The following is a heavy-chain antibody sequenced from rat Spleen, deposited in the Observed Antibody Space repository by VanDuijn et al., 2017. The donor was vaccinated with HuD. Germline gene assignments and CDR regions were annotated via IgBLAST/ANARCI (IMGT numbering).Heavy chain of an antibody. Sequence: IQLVQSGPELKKPGESVKISCKASGYTFTDYAMHWVKQAPGKGLKWMGWINTYTGKPTYADDFKGRFVFSLETSASTANLQISNLKNEDTATYFCARNPPYNSGYDWFAYWGQGTLVTVSS. V-gene: IGHV9-4*01. CDR3: ARNPPYNSGYDWFAY. CDR1: GYTFTDYA. CDR2: INTYTGKP. D-gene: IGHD4-3*01. J-gene: IGHJ3*01.